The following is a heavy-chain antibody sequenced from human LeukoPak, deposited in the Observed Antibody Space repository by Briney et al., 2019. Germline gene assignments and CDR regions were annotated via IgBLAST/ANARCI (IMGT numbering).Heavy chain of an antibody. CDR3: ARGDSSTPAYGNWFDP. D-gene: IGHD2-21*01. J-gene: IGHJ5*02. CDR2: INPNSGGT. CDR1: GYTFTGYY. V-gene: IGHV1-2*02. Sequence: ASVKVSCKASGYTFTGYYMHWVRQAPGQGLEGMGWINPNSGGTNYAQEFRGRVTMTRDTSISTAYMELSRLRSDDTAVYYCARGDSSTPAYGNWFDPWGQGTLVTVSS.